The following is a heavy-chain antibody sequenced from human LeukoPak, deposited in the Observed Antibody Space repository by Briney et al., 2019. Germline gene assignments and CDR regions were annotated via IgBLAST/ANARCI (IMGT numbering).Heavy chain of an antibody. CDR2: ISGSGGST. D-gene: IGHD5-18*01. CDR3: AKAWIPGPSWQAAFDI. Sequence: PGGTLRLSCAASGFTFSSYGMSWVRQAPGKGLEWVSAISGSGGSTYYADSVKGRFTISRDNSKNTLYLQMNSLRAEDTAVYYCAKAWIPGPSWQAAFDIWGQGTMVTVSS. V-gene: IGHV3-23*01. CDR1: GFTFSSYG. J-gene: IGHJ3*02.